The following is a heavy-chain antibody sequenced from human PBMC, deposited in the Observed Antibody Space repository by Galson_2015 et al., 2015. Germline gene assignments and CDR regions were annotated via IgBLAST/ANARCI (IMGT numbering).Heavy chain of an antibody. V-gene: IGHV3-30*04. CDR2: ITHDGSSD. D-gene: IGHD1-26*01. CDR3: AKENPGWDLPKDY. CDR1: GFTFSGSA. Sequence: SLRLSCAASGFTFSGSAMHWVRQAPGKGLEWVAVITHDGSSDQYADSVKGRFIISRDNSKNTLYLQMNSLRAEDTAVYYCAKENPGWDLPKDYWGQGTLVTVSS. J-gene: IGHJ4*02.